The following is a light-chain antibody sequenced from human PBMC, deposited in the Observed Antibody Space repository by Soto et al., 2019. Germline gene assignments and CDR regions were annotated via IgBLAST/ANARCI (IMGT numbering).Light chain of an antibody. J-gene: IGLJ1*01. V-gene: IGLV2-14*01. CDR1: SSDVGGYKY. Sequence: ALTQPASVSGSPGQSITISCTGTSSDVGGYKYVSWYQQHPGKAPKLMIYEVTNRPSGVSNRFSGSKSGNTASLTISGLQAEDEADYYCSSYTSRGTVVFGTGTKVTVL. CDR2: EVT. CDR3: SSYTSRGTVV.